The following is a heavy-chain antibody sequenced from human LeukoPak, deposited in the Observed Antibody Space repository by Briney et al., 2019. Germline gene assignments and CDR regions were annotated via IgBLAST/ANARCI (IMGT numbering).Heavy chain of an antibody. V-gene: IGHV3-7*01. D-gene: IGHD5-12*01. J-gene: IGHJ4*02. CDR2: IKQDGSEK. CDR3: ARGIRAIVATRTFDY. CDR1: GFTFSSYW. Sequence: GGSLRLSCAASGFTFSSYWMSWVRQAPGKGLEWVANIKQDGSEKYYVDSVKGRFTISRDNAKNSLYLQMNSLRAEDTAVYYCARGIRAIVATRTFDYWGQGTLVTVSS.